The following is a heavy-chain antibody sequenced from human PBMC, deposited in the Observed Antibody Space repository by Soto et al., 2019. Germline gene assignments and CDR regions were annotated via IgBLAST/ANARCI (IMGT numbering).Heavy chain of an antibody. J-gene: IGHJ4*02. CDR2: IYPGDSDT. CDR3: ARRASSSWYVGPFDY. V-gene: IGHV5-51*01. D-gene: IGHD6-13*01. Sequence: PGESLKISCKGSGYTFTNYWIVWVRQIPGKGLEWMGIIYPGDSDTRYSPSFQGHVTISADKSISTAYLQWSSLKASDTAMYYCARRASSSWYVGPFDYWGQGTLVTVSS. CDR1: GYTFTNYW.